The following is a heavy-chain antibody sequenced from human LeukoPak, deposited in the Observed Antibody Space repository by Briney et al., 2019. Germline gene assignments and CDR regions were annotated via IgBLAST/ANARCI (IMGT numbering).Heavy chain of an antibody. CDR3: GGGINGYYYAPHS. CDR2: ISVTGAGT. CDR1: GFTFSSYA. D-gene: IGHD3-10*01. V-gene: IGHV3-23*01. J-gene: IGHJ4*02. Sequence: GGSLRLSCAASGFTFSSYAMSWVRQAPGKGLEWVSGISVTGAGTYYADSVMGRFTISRDDSKNTLYLVMSTLRVEDTAVYYCGGGINGYYYAPHSWGQGTLVTASS.